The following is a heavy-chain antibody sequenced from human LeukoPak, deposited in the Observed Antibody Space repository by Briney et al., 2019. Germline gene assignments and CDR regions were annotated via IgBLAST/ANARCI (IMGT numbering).Heavy chain of an antibody. Sequence: PGGSLRLSCAASGFTFSNAWMSWVRQAPGKGLEWVGRIKIKSDYETSQYPPPLKGRFTISIDDSKNTLYLQMNSLNTEDTGVYYCTTDLRWELPPTDYWGQGTLVTGSS. D-gene: IGHD1-26*01. V-gene: IGHV3-15*01. J-gene: IGHJ4*02. CDR3: TTDLRWELPPTDY. CDR2: IKIKSDYETS. CDR1: GFTFSNAW.